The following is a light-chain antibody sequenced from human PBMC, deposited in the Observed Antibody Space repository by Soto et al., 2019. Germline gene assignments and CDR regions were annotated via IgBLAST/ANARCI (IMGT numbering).Light chain of an antibody. V-gene: IGLV2-8*01. CDR3: LSYADTAYV. CDR2: EVS. J-gene: IGLJ1*01. CDR1: SSDVGGYNY. Sequence: QSVLTQPPSASGSPGQSVTTSCAGTSSDVGGYNYVSWYQQYPGKVPKLMIYEVSERPSGVPDRFSGSKSGNTAFLTVSGLQAEDEADYYCLSYADTAYVFXTGTKVTVL.